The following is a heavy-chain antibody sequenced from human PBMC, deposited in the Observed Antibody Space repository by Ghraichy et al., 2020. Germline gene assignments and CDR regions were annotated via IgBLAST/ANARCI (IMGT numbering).Heavy chain of an antibody. CDR3: AKDRLRGGWYMEADY. CDR1: GFTFDDYT. Sequence: GGSLRLSRAASGFTFDDYTMHWVRQALGKGLEWVSLISWDGGSTYYADSVKGRFTISRDNSKNSLYLQMNSLRTEDTALYYCAKDRLRGGWYMEADYWGQGTLVTVSS. CDR2: ISWDGGST. J-gene: IGHJ4*02. D-gene: IGHD6-19*01. V-gene: IGHV3-43*01.